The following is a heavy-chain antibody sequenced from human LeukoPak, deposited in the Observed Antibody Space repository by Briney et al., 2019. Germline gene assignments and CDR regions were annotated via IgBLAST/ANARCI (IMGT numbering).Heavy chain of an antibody. CDR3: ARATAENDH. V-gene: IGHV1-2*02. CDR1: GYTFTGYY. D-gene: IGHD1-14*01. Sequence: ASVKVSCKAFGYTFTGYYMHWVRQAPGQGLEWMGWINPKTGGTSYAQNFQGRVTMTRDTSISTVNMELSRLTSDDTAVYYCARATAENDHWGQGTLVTVSS. J-gene: IGHJ4*02. CDR2: INPKTGGT.